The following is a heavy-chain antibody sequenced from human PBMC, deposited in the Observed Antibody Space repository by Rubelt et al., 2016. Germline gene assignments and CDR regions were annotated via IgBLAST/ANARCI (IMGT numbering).Heavy chain of an antibody. Sequence: QVQLVQSGAEVKKPGASVKVSCKASEYTFTGYYMHWVRQAPGQGLEWMGWINPKSGGTYYAQNFQGRVTMTRDTSISTAYMELSRLRSDDTAVYYCARDSGIAAAPFDYWGQGTLVTVSS. CDR1: EYTFTGYY. J-gene: IGHJ4*02. CDR3: ARDSGIAAAPFDY. D-gene: IGHD6-13*01. V-gene: IGHV1-2*02. CDR2: INPKSGGT.